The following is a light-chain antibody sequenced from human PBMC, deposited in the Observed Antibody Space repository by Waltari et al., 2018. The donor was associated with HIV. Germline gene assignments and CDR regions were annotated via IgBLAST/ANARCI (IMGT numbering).Light chain of an antibody. CDR1: LSASNR. J-gene: IGKJ4*01. V-gene: IGKV3-11*01. CDR3: QLRSSWPLT. Sequence: NVLTQSPATLSLSPGEKATLSCKASLSASNRLAWYQQKPGQAPRLLIYDASNRATDIPARFSGSGSGTDFTLTISNLEPEDVAVYYCQLRSSWPLTFGGGTKVEMK. CDR2: DAS.